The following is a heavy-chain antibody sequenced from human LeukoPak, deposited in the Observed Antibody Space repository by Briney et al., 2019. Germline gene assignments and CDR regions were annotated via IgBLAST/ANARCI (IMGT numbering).Heavy chain of an antibody. CDR3: ARGGGYSYGYNFDY. V-gene: IGHV4-39*07. CDR1: GGSVSTSDYY. J-gene: IGHJ4*02. CDR2: VFYTGKT. Sequence: SETLSLTCTVSGGSVSTSDYYWGWIRQSPVKGLEWIGDVFYTGKTNYNPSLRGRATISIDTSKNQFSLKLTYVTAADTAVYYCARGGGYSYGYNFDYWGQGTLVTVSS. D-gene: IGHD5-18*01.